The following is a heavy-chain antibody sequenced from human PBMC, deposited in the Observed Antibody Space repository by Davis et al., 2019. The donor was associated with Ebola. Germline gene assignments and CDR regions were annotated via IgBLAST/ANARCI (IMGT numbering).Heavy chain of an antibody. Sequence: PGGSLRLSCAASGFTFSSYAMHWVRQAPGKGLEWVAVISYDGSNKYYADSVKGRFTISRDNAKNSLCLQMNSLRAEDTAVYYCARGLLPSFRGWYYFDYWGQGTLVTVSS. J-gene: IGHJ4*02. CDR1: GFTFSSYA. D-gene: IGHD6-19*01. V-gene: IGHV3-30-3*01. CDR2: ISYDGSNK. CDR3: ARGLLPSFRGWYYFDY.